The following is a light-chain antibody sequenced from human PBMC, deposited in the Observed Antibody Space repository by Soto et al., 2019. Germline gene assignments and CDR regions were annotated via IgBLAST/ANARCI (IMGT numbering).Light chain of an antibody. J-gene: IGKJ1*01. CDR1: QSVTDNY. Sequence: DIVLTQSPGTLSSSPGGRATLSCRASQSVTDNYLAWYQHKPGQAPRLLIYGATSRATGIPDRFSGSGSGTDFTLPISRLEPADFAMYYCHQYGRSPRGTFGQGTKVEIK. V-gene: IGKV3-20*01. CDR3: HQYGRSPRGT. CDR2: GAT.